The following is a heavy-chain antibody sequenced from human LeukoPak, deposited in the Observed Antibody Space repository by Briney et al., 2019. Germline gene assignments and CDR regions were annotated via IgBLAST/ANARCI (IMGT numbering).Heavy chain of an antibody. CDR2: ISSSSNTI. CDR3: ARDLVPWRGSPGPGFDP. J-gene: IGHJ5*02. D-gene: IGHD2-2*01. V-gene: IGHV3-48*01. Sequence: PGGSLRLSCAASGFTFSIYSMNWARQAPGKGLEWVSYISSSSNTIYYADSVKGRFTISRDNAKNSLYLQMNSLRAEDTAVYYCARDLVPWRGSPGPGFDPWGQGTLVTVSS. CDR1: GFTFSIYS.